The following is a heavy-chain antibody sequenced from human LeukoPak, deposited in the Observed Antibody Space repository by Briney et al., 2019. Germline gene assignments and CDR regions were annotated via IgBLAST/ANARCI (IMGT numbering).Heavy chain of an antibody. CDR3: AKAGGGRWYCGGDCYSTPFDY. CDR2: ISYDGSNK. J-gene: IGHJ4*02. Sequence: GGSLRLSCAASGFTFSSYAMHWVRQAPGKGLEWVAVISYDGSNKYYADSVKGRFTISRDNSKNTLYLQMNSLRAENTAVYYCAKAGGGRWYCGGDCYSTPFDYWGQGTLVTVSS. V-gene: IGHV3-30-3*01. D-gene: IGHD2-21*02. CDR1: GFTFSSYA.